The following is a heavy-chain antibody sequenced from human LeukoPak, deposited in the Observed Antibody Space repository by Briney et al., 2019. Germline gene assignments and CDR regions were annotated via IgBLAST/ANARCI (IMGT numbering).Heavy chain of an antibody. CDR2: IYTSGST. V-gene: IGHV4-4*07. J-gene: IGHJ3*02. CDR3: ARGRITMIVVVITNLFDI. D-gene: IGHD3-22*01. CDR1: GGSISSYY. Sequence: SETLSLTCTVSGGSISSYYWSWIRQPAGKGLEWIGRIYTSGSTNYNPSLKSRVTMSVDTSKNQFSLKLSSVTAADTAVYYCARGRITMIVVVITNLFDIWGQGTMVTVSS.